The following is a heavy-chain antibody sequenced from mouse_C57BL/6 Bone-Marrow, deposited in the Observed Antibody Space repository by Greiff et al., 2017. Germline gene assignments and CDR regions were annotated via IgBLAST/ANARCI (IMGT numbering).Heavy chain of an antibody. V-gene: IGHV1-22*01. D-gene: IGHD1-1*01. Sequence: VQLQQSGPELVKPGASVKMSCKASGYTFTDYNMHWVKQSHGKSLEWIGYINPNNGGTSYTQKFKGKATLTVNKSSSTAYMELRSLTSEDSAVYYCAGAFYYGSSYVAWFAYWGQGTLVTVSA. CDR2: INPNNGGT. CDR1: GYTFTDYN. CDR3: AGAFYYGSSYVAWFAY. J-gene: IGHJ3*01.